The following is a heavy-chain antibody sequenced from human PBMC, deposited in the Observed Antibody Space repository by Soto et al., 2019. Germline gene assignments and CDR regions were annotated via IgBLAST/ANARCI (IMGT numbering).Heavy chain of an antibody. CDR1: GFTFSSYG. D-gene: IGHD6-13*01. Sequence: PGWSLRLSCAASGFTFSSYGMHLVRQAPGKGLEWVAVIWYDGSNKYYADSVKGRFTISRDNSKNTLYLQMNSLRAEDTAVYYCARDRGSSWYYFEYWGQGTLVTVSS. V-gene: IGHV3-33*01. CDR2: IWYDGSNK. CDR3: ARDRGSSWYYFEY. J-gene: IGHJ4*02.